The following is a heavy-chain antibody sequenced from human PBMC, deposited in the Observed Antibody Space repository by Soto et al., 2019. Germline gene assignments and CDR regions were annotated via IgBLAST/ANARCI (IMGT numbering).Heavy chain of an antibody. V-gene: IGHV3-48*03. J-gene: IGHJ4*02. CDR1: GFTVSDYE. D-gene: IGHD4-17*01. CDR2: INTGGASR. CDR3: ARENHGDAFDF. Sequence: GGSLRLSCAASGFTVSDYEMSWVRQAPGKGLEWISYINTGGASRKYADSVRGRFTISRDSATNSVYLQMNSLRDEDTAVYYCARENHGDAFDFWGQGTLVTVS.